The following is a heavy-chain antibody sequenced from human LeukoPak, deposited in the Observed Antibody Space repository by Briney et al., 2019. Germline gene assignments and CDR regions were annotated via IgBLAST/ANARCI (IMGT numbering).Heavy chain of an antibody. J-gene: IGHJ4*02. CDR1: GFTFSSYA. CDR3: ARDLEVEPAAMVGY. V-gene: IGHV3-30-3*01. CDR2: ISYDGSNK. D-gene: IGHD2-2*01. Sequence: PGGSLRLSCAASGFTFSSYAMHWVRQAPGKGLEWVAVISYDGSNKYYADSVKGRFTISRDNSKNTLYPQMNSLRAEDTAVYYCARDLEVEPAAMVGYWGQGTLVTVSS.